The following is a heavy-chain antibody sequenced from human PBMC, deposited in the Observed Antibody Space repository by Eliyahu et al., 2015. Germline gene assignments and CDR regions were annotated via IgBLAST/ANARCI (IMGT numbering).Heavy chain of an antibody. CDR3: AHSRGYCSSTSCYAYFDY. Sequence: QITLKESGPTLVKPTQTLTLTCXFSGFSLSXSXXGVGWXRQPPGKALEWLALIYWDDDKRYSPSLKSRLTITKDTSKNQVVLTMTNMDPVDTATYYCAHSRGYCSSTSCYAYFDYWGQGTLVTVSS. CDR1: GFSLSXSXXG. J-gene: IGHJ4*02. CDR2: IYWDDDK. D-gene: IGHD2-2*01. V-gene: IGHV2-5*02.